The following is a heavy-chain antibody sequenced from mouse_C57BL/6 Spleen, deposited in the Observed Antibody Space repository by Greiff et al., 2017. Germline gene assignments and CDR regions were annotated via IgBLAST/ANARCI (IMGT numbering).Heavy chain of an antibody. CDR3: VCSIYYGNYVFAMDY. V-gene: IGHV5-17*01. D-gene: IGHD2-1*01. CDR2: ISSGSSTI. Sequence: EVKLVESGGGLVKPGGSLKLSCAASGFTFSDYGMHWVRQAPEKGLEWVAYISSGSSTIYYADTVKGRFTISRDNAKNTLFLQMTSLRSEDTAMYYCVCSIYYGNYVFAMDYWGQGTSVTVSS. CDR1: GFTFSDYG. J-gene: IGHJ4*01.